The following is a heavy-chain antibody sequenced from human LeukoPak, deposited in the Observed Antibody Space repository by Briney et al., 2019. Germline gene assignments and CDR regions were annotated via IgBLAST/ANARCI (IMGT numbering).Heavy chain of an antibody. CDR3: AREAAGYHDYYGMDV. D-gene: IGHD6-13*01. J-gene: IGHJ6*02. Sequence: AGTLRLSCATSGFTISSNYRSWLRQAPGKGLEWVAHIYSGGTTSYADSMKGRFTISRDNSKNTLYIQMDSLRAEDTAVYYCAREAAGYHDYYGMDVWGQGTMVTVSS. CDR2: IYSGGTT. CDR1: GFTISSNY. V-gene: IGHV3-53*01.